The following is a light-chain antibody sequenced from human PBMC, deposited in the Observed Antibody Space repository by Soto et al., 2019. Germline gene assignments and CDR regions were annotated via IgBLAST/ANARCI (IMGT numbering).Light chain of an antibody. V-gene: IGKV1-5*01. CDR3: QQYNSFPGYT. Sequence: DIQMTQSPSTLSASVGDRVTITCRASQSISSWLAWYQQKPGKAPKLLIYDASSLESGVPSRFSGSGSGTEFTLPISSLQPDDFATYYCQQYNSFPGYTFGQGTKLEIK. CDR1: QSISSW. J-gene: IGKJ2*01. CDR2: DAS.